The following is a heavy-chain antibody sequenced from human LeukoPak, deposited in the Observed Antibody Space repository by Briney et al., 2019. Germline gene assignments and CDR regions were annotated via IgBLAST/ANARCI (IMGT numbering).Heavy chain of an antibody. V-gene: IGHV1-46*01. CDR3: ATSGNYYGWYFDY. CDR1: GYTFTSYY. D-gene: IGHD1-26*01. CDR2: INPSGGST. J-gene: IGHJ4*02. Sequence: ASVKVSCKASGYTFTSYYMHWVRQAPGQGLEWMGIINPSGGSTSYAQKFQGRVTMTRDMSTSTVYMELGSLRSEDTAVYYCATSGNYYGWYFDYWGQGTLVTVSS.